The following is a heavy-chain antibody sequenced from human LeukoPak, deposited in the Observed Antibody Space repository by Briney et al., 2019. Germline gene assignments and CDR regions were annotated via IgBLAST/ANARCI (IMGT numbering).Heavy chain of an antibody. CDR2: IYYGGST. CDR1: GGSVSSSSHY. V-gene: IGHV4-39*07. Sequence: SETLSLTCAVSGGSVSSSSHYWGWIRQPPGKGLEWIGSIYYGGSTYYNPSLKSRVTISVDTSKNQFSLKLNSVTAADTAVYYCARERVAAAGFNWFDPWGQGTLVTVSS. CDR3: ARERVAAAGFNWFDP. D-gene: IGHD6-13*01. J-gene: IGHJ5*02.